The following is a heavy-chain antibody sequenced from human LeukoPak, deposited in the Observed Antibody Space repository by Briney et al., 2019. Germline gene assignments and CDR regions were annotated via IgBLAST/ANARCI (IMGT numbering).Heavy chain of an antibody. Sequence: GGSLRLSCAASGFTFSTSGMNWVRQAPGKGLEWVSYIISSSNTIYYADSVKGRFTISRDNSKNSLYLQMNSLKAEDTAVYYCAREEKMEEGYYYYMDAWGKGTTVTVSS. CDR3: AREEKMEEGYYYYMDA. V-gene: IGHV3-48*01. CDR2: IISSSNTI. J-gene: IGHJ6*03. D-gene: IGHD5-24*01. CDR1: GFTFSTSG.